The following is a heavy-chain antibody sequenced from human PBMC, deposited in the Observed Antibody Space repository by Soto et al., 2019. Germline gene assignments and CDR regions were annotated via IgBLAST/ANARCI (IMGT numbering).Heavy chain of an antibody. V-gene: IGHV4-30-4*01. CDR1: GASITGADSY. D-gene: IGHD3-3*01. J-gene: IGHJ6*02. CDR2: ITYSGDT. Sequence: SETLSLTCAVSGASITGADSYWFWIRKPPGKGLEWIGYITYSGDTYYNPSLKSRVTISVDTSKNQFSLKLSSVTAADTAVYYCARARGHLRFSVWGQGTTVTVSS. CDR3: ARARGHLRFSV.